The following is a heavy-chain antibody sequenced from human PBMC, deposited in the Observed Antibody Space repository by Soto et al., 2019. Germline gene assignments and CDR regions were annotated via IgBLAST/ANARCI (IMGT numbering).Heavy chain of an antibody. J-gene: IGHJ6*02. CDR3: ARGHCSSTSCYYYYGMDV. V-gene: IGHV6-1*01. CDR2: TYYRSKWYN. Sequence: SQTLSLTCAISGDSVFSNSAAWNWIRQSPSRGLEWLGRTYYRSKWYNDYAVSVKSRITINPDTSKNQFSLQLNSVTPDDTAVYYCARGHCSSTSCYYYYGMDVWGQGTTVTVSS. D-gene: IGHD2-2*01. CDR1: GDSVFSNSAA.